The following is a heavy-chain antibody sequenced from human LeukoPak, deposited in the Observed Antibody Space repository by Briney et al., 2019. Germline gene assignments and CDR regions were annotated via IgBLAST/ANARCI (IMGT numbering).Heavy chain of an antibody. CDR2: IYHSGST. V-gene: IGHV4-59*01. CDR1: GGSISSYY. J-gene: IGHJ4*02. CDR3: AKDDGSRSYSVY. D-gene: IGHD1-26*01. Sequence: PSETLSLTCTVSGGSISSYYWSWIRQPLGEGLEWIGYIYHSGSTNYNPSLKSRVTISVDTSKNQFSLKLSSVTAADTAVYYCAKDDGSRSYSVYWGQGTLVTVSS.